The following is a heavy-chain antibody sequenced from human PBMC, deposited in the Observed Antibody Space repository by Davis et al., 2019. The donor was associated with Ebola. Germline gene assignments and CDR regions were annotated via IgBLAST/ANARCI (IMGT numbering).Heavy chain of an antibody. CDR1: GGTFSSYA. CDR2: IIPILGIA. D-gene: IGHD2-2*01. Sequence: SVKVSCKASGGTFSSYAISWVRQAPGQGLEWMGRIIPILGIANYAQKFQGRVTITADKSTSTAYMELSSLRSEDTAVYYCAKGSDIVVVPAAMEEYYYYYYGMDVWGQGTTVTVSS. CDR3: AKGSDIVVVPAAMEEYYYYYYGMDV. J-gene: IGHJ6*02. V-gene: IGHV1-69*04.